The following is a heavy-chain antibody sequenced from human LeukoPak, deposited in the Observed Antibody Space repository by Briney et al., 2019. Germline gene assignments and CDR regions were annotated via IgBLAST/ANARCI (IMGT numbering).Heavy chain of an antibody. CDR3: ARDKGNSYGSKGGMDY. D-gene: IGHD5-18*01. J-gene: IGHJ4*02. CDR1: GYTFTSYY. V-gene: IGHV1-46*01. CDR2: INPSGGST. Sequence: GASVKVSCKASGYTFTSYYMHWVRQAPGQGLEWMGIINPSGGSTSYAQKFQGRVTMTRDTSTSTVYMELSSLRSEDTAVYYCARDKGNSYGSKGGMDYWGQGTLVTVSS.